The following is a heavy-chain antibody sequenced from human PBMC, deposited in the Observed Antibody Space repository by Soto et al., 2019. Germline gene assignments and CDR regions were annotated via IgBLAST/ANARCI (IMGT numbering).Heavy chain of an antibody. J-gene: IGHJ4*02. CDR2: ISPKSGGT. V-gene: IGHV1-2*02. Sequence: ASVKVSCKASGYTFTVYYMHWVRQAPGQGLEWIGWISPKSGGTMYPQKFQGRVTMTWDTSISTAYMALTRLRSDDTAVYYCARDLARGGGSAGFDYWGQGTLVTVSS. CDR3: ARDLARGGGSAGFDY. D-gene: IGHD1-26*01. CDR1: GYTFTVYY.